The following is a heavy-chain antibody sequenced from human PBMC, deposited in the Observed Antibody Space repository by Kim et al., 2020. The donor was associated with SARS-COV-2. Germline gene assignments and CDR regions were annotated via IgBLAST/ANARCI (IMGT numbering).Heavy chain of an antibody. CDR2: IGSNGGST. Sequence: GGSLRLSCSVSGFTFSTYAMHWVRQAPGKGLEYVSGIGSNGGSTYYADSVKGRFTISRYNSKNTLYLQMSGLRVEDTAVYYCVKEWRSGWYGFDYWGQGILVTVSS. CDR1: GFTFSTYA. J-gene: IGHJ4*02. CDR3: VKEWRSGWYGFDY. V-gene: IGHV3-64*03. D-gene: IGHD6-19*01.